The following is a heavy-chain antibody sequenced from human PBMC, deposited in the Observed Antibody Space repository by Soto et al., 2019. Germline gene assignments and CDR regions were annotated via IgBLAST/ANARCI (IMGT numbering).Heavy chain of an antibody. CDR1: GYTFNTYY. CDR3: ARGGHIAVVTASFDY. J-gene: IGHJ4*02. CDR2: IHPSGGGT. Sequence: QVQLVQSGAEVKKPGASVKVSCKPSGYTFNTYYLHWVRQAPGQALEWMGVIHPSGGGTTYAQKFLGRVTVTRDTSPSTVFVELSSLRSDDTAVYYCARGGHIAVVTASFDYWGQGTLVTVSS. V-gene: IGHV1-46*02. D-gene: IGHD2-21*02.